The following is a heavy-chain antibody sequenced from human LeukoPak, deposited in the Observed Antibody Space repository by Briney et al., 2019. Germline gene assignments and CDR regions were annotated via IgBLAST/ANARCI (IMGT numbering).Heavy chain of an antibody. CDR2: ISAYNGNT. Sequence: ASVKVSCKASGYTFTGHFMHWLRQAPGQGLQWMGWISAYNGNTNYAQKLQGRVTMTTDTSTSTAYMELRSLRSDDTAVYYCARWGVGLPFDYWGQGTLVTVSS. J-gene: IGHJ4*02. D-gene: IGHD1-26*01. V-gene: IGHV1-18*04. CDR3: ARWGVGLPFDY. CDR1: GYTFTGHF.